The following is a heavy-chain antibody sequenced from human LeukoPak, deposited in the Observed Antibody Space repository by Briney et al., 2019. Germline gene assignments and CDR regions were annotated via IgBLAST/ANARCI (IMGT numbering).Heavy chain of an antibody. D-gene: IGHD3-10*01. CDR1: GGSIRSSSYY. CDR3: ARLDLNMVRGVQD. CDR2: FWYSGST. J-gene: IGHJ4*02. V-gene: IGHV4-39*01. Sequence: SETLSLTCTVSGGSIRSSSYYWGWIRHPPGKGLEWIGRFWYSGSTYYNPSLKSRVTISVDTSKNQFSLKLDCGTDGDTALYYCARLDLNMVRGVQDWGQGTLVTVSS.